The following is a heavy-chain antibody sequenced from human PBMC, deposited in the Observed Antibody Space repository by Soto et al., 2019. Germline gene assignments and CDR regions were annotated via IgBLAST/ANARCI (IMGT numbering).Heavy chain of an antibody. D-gene: IGHD3-22*01. Sequence: VQLVQSGAEVKRPGASVKISCKASGDTLSTYYMHWARQAPGQGLEWMGIINPRSGKTNYPQKFQGRVTMTRXTXTXPVYMELSTLRSEDTAMYYCARGVGYSDSSGYPFDYWGQGTLVTVSS. J-gene: IGHJ4*02. V-gene: IGHV1-46*03. CDR3: ARGVGYSDSSGYPFDY. CDR1: GDTLSTYY. CDR2: INPRSGKT.